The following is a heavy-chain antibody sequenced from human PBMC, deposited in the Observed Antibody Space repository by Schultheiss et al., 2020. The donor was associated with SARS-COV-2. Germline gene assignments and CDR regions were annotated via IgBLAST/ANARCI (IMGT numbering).Heavy chain of an antibody. V-gene: IGHV4-59*10. Sequence: SQTLSLTCAVYGGSFSGYYWSWIRQPPGKGLEWIGRIYTSGSTNYNPSLKSRVTMSVDTSKNQFSLKLSSVTAADTAVYYCARKGRYFDLWGRGTLVTVSS. CDR2: IYTSGST. J-gene: IGHJ2*01. CDR1: GGSFSGYY. CDR3: ARKGRYFDL.